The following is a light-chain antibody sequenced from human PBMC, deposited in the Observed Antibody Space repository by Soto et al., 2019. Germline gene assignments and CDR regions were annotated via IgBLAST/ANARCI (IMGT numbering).Light chain of an antibody. CDR2: GAS. Sequence: EIVLTQSPGTLSLSPGERATLSCRASQSVSRSYLAWYQQKPGQAPRLLIYGASSRATGIPDRFSGSGSGTDFPLTISRLEPEDFAVYYCQQYGSSPPWTFGQGTKVESK. CDR1: QSVSRSY. J-gene: IGKJ1*01. V-gene: IGKV3-20*01. CDR3: QQYGSSPPWT.